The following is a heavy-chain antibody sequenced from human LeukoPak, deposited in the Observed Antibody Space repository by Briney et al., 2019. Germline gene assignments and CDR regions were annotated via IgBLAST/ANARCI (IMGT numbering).Heavy chain of an antibody. D-gene: IGHD5-12*01. V-gene: IGHV1-69*05. CDR3: ARDKAGYSGYDFVY. CDR2: IIPIFGTA. Sequence: SVKVSCKASGGTFSSYAISWVRQAPGQGLEWMGGIIPIFGTASYAQKFQGRVTITTDESTSTAYMELSSLRSEDTAVYYCARDKAGYSGYDFVYWGQGTLVTVSS. J-gene: IGHJ4*02. CDR1: GGTFSSYA.